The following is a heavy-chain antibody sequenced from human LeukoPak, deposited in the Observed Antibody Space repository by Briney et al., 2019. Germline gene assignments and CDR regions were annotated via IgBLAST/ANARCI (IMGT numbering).Heavy chain of an antibody. D-gene: IGHD6-13*01. Sequence: GGSLRLSCAASGFTFSSYGMHWVRQAPGKGLEWVAVISYDGNNKYYADSVKGRFTISRDNSKNTLYLQMNSLRAEDTAVYYCAKEVIAAAGRGTNWFDPWGQGTLVTVSS. V-gene: IGHV3-30*18. CDR1: GFTFSSYG. J-gene: IGHJ5*02. CDR2: ISYDGNNK. CDR3: AKEVIAAAGRGTNWFDP.